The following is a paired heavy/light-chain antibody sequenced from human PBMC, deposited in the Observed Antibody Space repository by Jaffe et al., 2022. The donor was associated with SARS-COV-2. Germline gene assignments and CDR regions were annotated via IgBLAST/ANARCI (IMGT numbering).Light chain of an antibody. Sequence: ENVLTQSPATLSLSPGERATLSCRASLPPGGYIVWYQQKPGQAPRLLIYNVSKRATGIPARFSGSGSGTDFTLTVSSLEPEDFAVYYCQQRGGWPPTFGGGTKVEI. CDR3: QQRGGWPPT. J-gene: IGKJ4*01. CDR1: LPPGGY. V-gene: IGKV3-11*01. CDR2: NVS.
Heavy chain of an antibody. Sequence: QVQLVESGGGVVQPGGSLRLSCVVSGFKFTTYSLHWVRQAPGKGLEWVALMSHDGDNNYYAESVKGRFTLSRDNSQNTVFLQMSSLRPEDTAIYYCARDQETFYFFGSGSPAFDLWGQGALVSVS. J-gene: IGHJ4*01. CDR1: GFKFTTYS. D-gene: IGHD3-10*01. CDR3: ARDQETFYFFGSGSPAFDL. V-gene: IGHV3-30*04. CDR2: MSHDGDNN.